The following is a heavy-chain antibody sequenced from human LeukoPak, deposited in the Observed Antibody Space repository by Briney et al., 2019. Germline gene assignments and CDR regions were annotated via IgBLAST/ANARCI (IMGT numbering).Heavy chain of an antibody. V-gene: IGHV1-2*02. D-gene: IGHD3-22*01. Sequence: GASVKVSCKASGYTLTDYHIQWVQQAPGQGLEWMGTLNPNTGATNYAQKFQGRITMTRDTSINTAYMELSRLTSDDTGVYYCARDRDCDSSGHPMFSPWGQGTLVSVSP. CDR3: ARDRDCDSSGHPMFSP. J-gene: IGHJ5*02. CDR1: GYTLTDYH. CDR2: LNPNTGAT.